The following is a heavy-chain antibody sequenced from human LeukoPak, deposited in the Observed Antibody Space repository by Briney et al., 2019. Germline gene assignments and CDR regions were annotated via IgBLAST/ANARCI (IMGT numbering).Heavy chain of an antibody. D-gene: IGHD6-13*01. CDR3: ARQYSTNWYDDRGWFDP. CDR1: GASISNTNYY. J-gene: IGHJ5*02. CDR2: MFYSGNT. Sequence: PSETLSLTCTVSGASISNTNYYWGWIRQPPGKGLEYIGSMFYSGNTYYNPSLKSRVSISVDTSKNQFSLKLSSVTAADTAFYYCARQYSTNWYDDRGWFDPWGQGTLVTVSS. V-gene: IGHV4-39*01.